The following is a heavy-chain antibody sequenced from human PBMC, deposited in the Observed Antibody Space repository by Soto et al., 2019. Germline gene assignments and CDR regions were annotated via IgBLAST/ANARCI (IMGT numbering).Heavy chain of an antibody. CDR2: ITSNGGST. D-gene: IGHD4-17*01. CDR3: ARADSRCDYHY. CDR1: GFSFSNYA. J-gene: IGHJ4*02. Sequence: EVQLVESGGGLVQPGGSLRLSCAASGFSFSNYAMHWVRQAQGKGLEYVSAITSNGGSTYYANSVKGRFTISRDNSKNTLSLQMSSMIAEDMAVYNCARADSRCDYHYWGGGALVTDSS. V-gene: IGHV3-64*01.